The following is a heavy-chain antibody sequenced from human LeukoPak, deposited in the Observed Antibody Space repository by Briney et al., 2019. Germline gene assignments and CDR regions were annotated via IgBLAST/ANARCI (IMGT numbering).Heavy chain of an antibody. CDR1: GGSIGTYS. D-gene: IGHD3-22*01. J-gene: IGHJ4*02. V-gene: IGHV4-59*08. CDR2: IYYSGTT. Sequence: SSETLSLTCTVSGGSIGTYSWNWIRQPPGKGLEWIGYIYYSGTTNYNPSLKSRVTISVDTSKNQFSLKLSSVTTADTAVYYCARHDYYDSQPFDYWGQGTLVTVSS. CDR3: ARHDYYDSQPFDY.